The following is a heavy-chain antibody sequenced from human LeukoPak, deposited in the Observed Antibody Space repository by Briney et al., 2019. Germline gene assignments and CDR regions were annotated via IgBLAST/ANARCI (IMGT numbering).Heavy chain of an antibody. CDR2: IIPIFTTA. CDR1: GGTFSSST. CDR3: ARDGDRSSRFLHNWFDP. Sequence: ASVKVSCKASGGTFSSSTFGWVRQAPGQGLEWMGGIIPIFTTANYAQRFQGRVTITADESTSTAYMELSRLRSDDTAVYFCARDGDRSSRFLHNWFDPWGQGTLVTVSS. J-gene: IGHJ5*02. V-gene: IGHV1-69*13. D-gene: IGHD6-13*01.